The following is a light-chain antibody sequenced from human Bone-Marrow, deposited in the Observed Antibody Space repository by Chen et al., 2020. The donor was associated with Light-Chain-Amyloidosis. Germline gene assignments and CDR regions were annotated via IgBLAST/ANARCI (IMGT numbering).Light chain of an antibody. Sequence: SYVLTQPSSVSVAPGQTAPLACGGNNIGSTRVHWYQQPPGQAPLLVVDDDSDRPAGIPERLSGSNSGNNATLTISRVEAGDEADYYCQVWDRSSDRPVFGGGTKLTVL. V-gene: IGLV3-21*02. CDR1: NIGSTR. CDR3: QVWDRSSDRPV. J-gene: IGLJ3*02. CDR2: DDS.